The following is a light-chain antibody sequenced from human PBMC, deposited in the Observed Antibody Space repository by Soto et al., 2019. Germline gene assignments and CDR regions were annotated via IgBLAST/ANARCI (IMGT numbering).Light chain of an antibody. CDR3: SSYTSSSTLVV. CDR1: SSDVGGYNY. V-gene: IGLV2-14*01. CDR2: EVS. J-gene: IGLJ2*01. Sequence: QSALTQPASVSGSPGQSITISCTGTSSDVGGYNYVSWYQQHPGKAPKLMIYEVSNRPSGVSNRFSGSKSGNTASLTISGLQAEDEPDYYCSSYTSSSTLVVFGGGTQLTVL.